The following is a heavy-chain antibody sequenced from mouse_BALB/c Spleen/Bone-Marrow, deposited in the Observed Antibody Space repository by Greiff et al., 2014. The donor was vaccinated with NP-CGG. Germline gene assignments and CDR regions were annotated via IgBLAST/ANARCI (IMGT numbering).Heavy chain of an antibody. D-gene: IGHD2-10*02. V-gene: IGHV1-77*01. Sequence: QVQLQQPGAELARPGASVKLSCKASGYTFTDYYINWVKQRTGQGLEWIGEIYPGSGNTYYNEKFKGKATLTADKSSSTAYMQLSSLTSEDSAVYFCARREYGNGGFAYGGQGTLVTVSA. CDR3: ARREYGNGGFAY. CDR1: GYTFTDYY. CDR2: IYPGSGNT. J-gene: IGHJ3*01.